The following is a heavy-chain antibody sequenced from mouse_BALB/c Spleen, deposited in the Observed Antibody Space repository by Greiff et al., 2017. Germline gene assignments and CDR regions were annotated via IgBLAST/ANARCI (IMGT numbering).Heavy chain of an antibody. CDR3: SRDLGWDLDY. CDR1: GFTFSSYG. Sequence: EVQLVESGGGLVQPGGSLKLSCAASGFTFSSYGMSWVRQTPDKRLELVATINSNGGSTYYPDSVKGRFTISRDNAKNTLYLQMSSLKSEDTAMYYCSRDLGWDLDYWGQGTTLTVSS. J-gene: IGHJ2*01. CDR2: INSNGGST. V-gene: IGHV5-6-3*01. D-gene: IGHD3-3*01.